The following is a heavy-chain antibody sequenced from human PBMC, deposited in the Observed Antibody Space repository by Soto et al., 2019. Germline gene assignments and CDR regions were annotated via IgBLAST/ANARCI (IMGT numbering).Heavy chain of an antibody. Sequence: PGGSLRLSCAASGFTFSSYGMHWVRQAPGKGLEWVAVIWYDGSNKYYADSVKGRFTISRDNSKNTLYLQMNSLRAEDTAVYYCARDSNMANFDYSGQATLVTVSS. V-gene: IGHV3-33*01. CDR1: GFTFSSYG. CDR3: ARDSNMANFDY. D-gene: IGHD2-8*01. CDR2: IWYDGSNK. J-gene: IGHJ4*02.